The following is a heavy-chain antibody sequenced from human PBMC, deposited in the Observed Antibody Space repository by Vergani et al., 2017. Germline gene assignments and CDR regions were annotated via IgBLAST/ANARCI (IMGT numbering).Heavy chain of an antibody. D-gene: IGHD2-2*01. CDR3: ARDADCSSTSCYRYYYYMDV. Sequence: QVQLQESGPGLVKPSQTLSLTCTVSGGSISSGSYYWSWIRQPAGKGLEWIGRIYTSGSTNYNPSLKSRVTMSVDTSKNQFSLKLSSVTAADTAVYYCARDADCSSTSCYRYYYYMDVWGK. CDR1: GGSISSGSYY. J-gene: IGHJ6*03. V-gene: IGHV4-61*02. CDR2: IYTSGST.